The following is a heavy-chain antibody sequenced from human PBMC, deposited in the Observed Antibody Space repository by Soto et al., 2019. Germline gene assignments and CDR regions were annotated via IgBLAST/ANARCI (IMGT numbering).Heavy chain of an antibody. J-gene: IGHJ4*02. CDR2: INAGNGNT. CDR3: ARDPGYSYGYN. D-gene: IGHD5-18*01. Sequence: ASVKVSCKASGYTFTSYAMHWVRQAPGQRLEWMGWINAGNGNTKYSQKFQGRVTITTDTSASTGYMELSSLRSEDTAVYYCARDPGYSYGYNWGQGTLVTVSS. V-gene: IGHV1-3*01. CDR1: GYTFTSYA.